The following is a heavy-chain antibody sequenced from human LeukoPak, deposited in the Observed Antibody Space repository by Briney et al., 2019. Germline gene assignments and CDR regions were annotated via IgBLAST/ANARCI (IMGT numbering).Heavy chain of an antibody. J-gene: IGHJ3*02. Sequence: PGGSLRLSCAASGFTFSSYAMRWVRQAPGKGLEWVAVISYDGSNKYYADSVKGRFTISRDNSKNTLYLQMNSLRAEDTAVYYCARDPGLMDVRGAFDIWGQGTMVTVSS. CDR3: ARDPGLMDVRGAFDI. D-gene: IGHD2-8*01. CDR2: ISYDGSNK. V-gene: IGHV3-30*14. CDR1: GFTFSSYA.